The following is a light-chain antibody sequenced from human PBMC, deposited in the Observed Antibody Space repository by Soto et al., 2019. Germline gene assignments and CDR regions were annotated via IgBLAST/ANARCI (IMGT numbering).Light chain of an antibody. Sequence: VLTQPPSVSAAPGQKVTISCSGSSSNIGGNSVSWYQQLPGTAPKLLIYDDNKRPSGIPDRFSGSKSGTSATLDITGFQTGDEADYYCGSWDSSLSAYVFGTGTKVTVL. V-gene: IGLV1-51*01. J-gene: IGLJ1*01. CDR2: DDN. CDR1: SSNIGGNS. CDR3: GSWDSSLSAYV.